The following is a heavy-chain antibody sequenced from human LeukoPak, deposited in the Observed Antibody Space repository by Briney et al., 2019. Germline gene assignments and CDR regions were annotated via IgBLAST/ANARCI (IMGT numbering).Heavy chain of an antibody. J-gene: IGHJ4*02. CDR2: IYYSGST. CDR3: ARDLSGGISMLRGVIND. D-gene: IGHD3-10*01. CDR1: GGSISSSSYY. Sequence: SETLSLTCTVSGGSISSSSYYWGWIRQPPGKGLEWIGSIYYSGSTYYNPSLKSRVTISVDTSKNQFSLHLTSVTPEDTALYYCARDLSGGISMLRGVINDWGQGTQVTVSS. V-gene: IGHV4-39*07.